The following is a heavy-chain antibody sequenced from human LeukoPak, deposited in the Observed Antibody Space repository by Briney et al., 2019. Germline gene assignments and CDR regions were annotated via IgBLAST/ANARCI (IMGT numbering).Heavy chain of an antibody. CDR3: GRDNDSRDPPHFDY. CDR2: INPNSGGT. CDR1: GYTFTGYY. Sequence: ASVKVSCKASGYTFTGYYMHWVRQAPGQGLEWMGWINPNSGGTNYAQKFRGRVTITADKSTRTAYMELSSLRSEDTAVYYCGRDNDSRDPPHFDYWGQGTLVTVSS. V-gene: IGHV1-2*02. D-gene: IGHD3-16*01. J-gene: IGHJ4*02.